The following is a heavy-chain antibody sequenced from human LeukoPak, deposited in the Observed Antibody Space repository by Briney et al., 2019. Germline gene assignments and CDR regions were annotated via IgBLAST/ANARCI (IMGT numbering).Heavy chain of an antibody. CDR1: GYTFTSYG. CDR3: ASFPRGIVGAPQLDFDY. V-gene: IGHV1-18*01. CDR2: ISAYNGNT. Sequence: GASVKVSCKASGYTFTSYGISWVRQAPGQGLEWMGWISAYNGNTNYAQKLQGRVTMTTDTSTSTAYMELRSLRSDDTAVYYCASFPRGIVGAPQLDFDYWGQGTLVTVSS. J-gene: IGHJ4*02. D-gene: IGHD1-26*01.